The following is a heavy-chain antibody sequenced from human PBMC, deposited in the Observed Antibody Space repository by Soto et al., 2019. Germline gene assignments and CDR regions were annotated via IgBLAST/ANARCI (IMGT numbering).Heavy chain of an antibody. CDR1: GYTFTSSG. CDR3: ARAGASDWNYVSSSS. V-gene: IGHV1-18*04. D-gene: IGHD1-7*01. J-gene: IGHJ4*02. Sequence: KVSCKASGYTFTSSGFNWGRQAPGQGLEWMGWISANSGNTNYAQNLQGRVTMTTDTSTSTAYMELRSLTSDDTAVYYCARAGASDWNYVSSSSWGQGTLVTVS. CDR2: ISANSGNT.